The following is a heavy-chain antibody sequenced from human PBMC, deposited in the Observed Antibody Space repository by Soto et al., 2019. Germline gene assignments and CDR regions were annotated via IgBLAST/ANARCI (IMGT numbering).Heavy chain of an antibody. CDR1: GYTFNNYP. Sequence: QVQLVQSGAEVKRPGASVKVSCKASGYTFNNYPIHWVRQAPGQGLEWLGWINTGNGYTQYSQKFQGRVTITTDTSATTAYMELSSLRSEDTAVYYCARPPLGVLTGYFDLWGRGTLVTVSS. J-gene: IGHJ2*01. D-gene: IGHD3-16*01. V-gene: IGHV1-3*04. CDR3: ARPPLGVLTGYFDL. CDR2: INTGNGYT.